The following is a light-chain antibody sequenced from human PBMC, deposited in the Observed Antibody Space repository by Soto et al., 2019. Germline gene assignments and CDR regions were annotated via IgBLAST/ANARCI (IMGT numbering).Light chain of an antibody. CDR2: GNT. J-gene: IGLJ1*01. CDR1: SSNIGAGYD. Sequence: QSVLTQPPSVSGAPGQRVTISCTGSSSNIGAGYDVHWYQQLPGTAPKLLIYGNTNRPSGVPDRLSGSKSGTSASLAITGLEAEDEADYYCQSDNSSLSGYVFGAGTKLTVL. V-gene: IGLV1-40*01. CDR3: QSDNSSLSGYV.